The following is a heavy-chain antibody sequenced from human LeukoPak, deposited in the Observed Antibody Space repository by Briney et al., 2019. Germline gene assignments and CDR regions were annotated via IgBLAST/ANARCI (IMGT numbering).Heavy chain of an antibody. CDR3: ARDYIRFGVVTNSQPYV. D-gene: IGHD3-3*01. CDR2: IKQDGSEK. Sequence: GGSLRLSCAASGFTFSSYWMSWVRQAPGKGLEWVANIKQDGSEKYYVDSVKGRFTISRDNAKNSLYLQMNSLRAEDTALYHCARDYIRFGVVTNSQPYVWGKGTTVTVSS. V-gene: IGHV3-7*03. J-gene: IGHJ6*04. CDR1: GFTFSSYW.